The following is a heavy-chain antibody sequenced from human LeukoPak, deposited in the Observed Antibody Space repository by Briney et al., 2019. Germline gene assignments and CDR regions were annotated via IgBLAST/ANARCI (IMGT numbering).Heavy chain of an antibody. CDR2: ISSSGSTI. V-gene: IGHV3-48*03. J-gene: IGHJ4*02. CDR1: GFTFSSYE. Sequence: GGSLRLSCAASGFTFSSYEMNWVRQAPGKGLERVSYISSSGSTIYYADSVNGRFTISRDNAKNSLYLQMNSLRAEDTAVYYCARAENLGYCSGGSCYATVFDYRGQGTLVTVSS. D-gene: IGHD2-15*01. CDR3: ARAENLGYCSGGSCYATVFDY.